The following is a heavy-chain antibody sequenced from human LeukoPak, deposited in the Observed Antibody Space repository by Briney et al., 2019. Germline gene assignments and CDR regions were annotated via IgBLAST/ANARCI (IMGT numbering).Heavy chain of an antibody. D-gene: IGHD1-20*01. Sequence: ASVKVSCKASGGTFSSYAISWVRQAPGQGLEWMGGIIPIFGTANYAQKCQGRVTITADKSTSTAYMELSSLRSEDTAVYYCARDLNGREGYWGQGTLVTVSS. CDR3: ARDLNGREGY. J-gene: IGHJ4*02. CDR2: IIPIFGTA. CDR1: GGTFSSYA. V-gene: IGHV1-69*06.